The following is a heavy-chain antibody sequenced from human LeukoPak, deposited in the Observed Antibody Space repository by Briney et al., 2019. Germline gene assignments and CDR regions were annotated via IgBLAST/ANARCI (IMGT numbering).Heavy chain of an antibody. Sequence: ASVKVSCKASGYTFTGYYMHWVRQAPGQGLEWMGWINPNSGGTNYAQKFQGRVTMTRDTSISTAYMELSRLRSDDMAVYYCARGKLGYCSSTSCYTRDYWGQGTLVTVSS. J-gene: IGHJ4*02. CDR2: INPNSGGT. D-gene: IGHD2-2*02. V-gene: IGHV1-2*02. CDR3: ARGKLGYCSSTSCYTRDY. CDR1: GYTFTGYY.